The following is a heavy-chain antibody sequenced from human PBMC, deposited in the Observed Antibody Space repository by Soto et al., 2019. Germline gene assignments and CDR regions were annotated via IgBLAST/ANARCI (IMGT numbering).Heavy chain of an antibody. J-gene: IGHJ6*02. CDR3: ARGKPLLWFGELLKPSYYYGMDV. CDR2: INHSGST. CDR1: GGSFSGYY. Sequence: PSETLSLTCAVYGGSFSGYYWSWIRQPPGKGLEWIGEINHSGSTNYNPSLKSRVTISVDTSKNQFSLKLSSVTAADTAVYYCARGKPLLWFGELLKPSYYYGMDVWGQGPTVTVS. D-gene: IGHD3-10*01. V-gene: IGHV4-34*01.